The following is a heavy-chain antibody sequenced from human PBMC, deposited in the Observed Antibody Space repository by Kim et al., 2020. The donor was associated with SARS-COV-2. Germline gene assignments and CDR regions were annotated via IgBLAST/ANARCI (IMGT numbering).Heavy chain of an antibody. Sequence: TNYAQKFQGRVTMTRDTSISTAYMELSRLRSDDTAVYYCALTTVTTSFDYWGQGTLVTVSS. CDR2: T. V-gene: IGHV1-2*02. J-gene: IGHJ4*02. CDR3: ALTTVTTSFDY. D-gene: IGHD4-17*01.